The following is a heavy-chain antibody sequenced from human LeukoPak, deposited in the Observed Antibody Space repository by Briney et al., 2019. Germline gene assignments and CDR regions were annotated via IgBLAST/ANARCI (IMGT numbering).Heavy chain of an antibody. D-gene: IGHD3-22*01. J-gene: IGHJ4*02. V-gene: IGHV3-49*03. CDR2: IRSKAYGGTT. Sequence: GGSLRLSCTASGFTFGDYAMSWFRQAPGKGLEWVGFIRSKAYGGTTEYAASVKGRFTISRDDSKSIAYLQMNSLRAEDTAVYYCAKDYDSSGSFDYWGQGTLVTVSS. CDR3: AKDYDSSGSFDY. CDR1: GFTFGDYA.